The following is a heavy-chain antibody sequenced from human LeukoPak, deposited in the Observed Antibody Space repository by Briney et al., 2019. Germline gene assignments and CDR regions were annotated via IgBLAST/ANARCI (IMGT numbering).Heavy chain of an antibody. Sequence: ASVRVSCKASGYTFTSYAMHWVRQAPGQRLEWMGWINAGNGNTKYSQEFQGRVTITWDTSASTAYMELSSLRSEDMAVYYCARDLKGTPGEFDPWGQGTLVTVSS. CDR2: INAGNGNT. V-gene: IGHV1-3*03. CDR1: GYTFTSYA. CDR3: ARDLKGTPGEFDP. D-gene: IGHD1-14*01. J-gene: IGHJ5*02.